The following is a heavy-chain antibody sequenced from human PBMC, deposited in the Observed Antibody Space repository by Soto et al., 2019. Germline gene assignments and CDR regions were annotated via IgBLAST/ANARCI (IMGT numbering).Heavy chain of an antibody. CDR2: INAGNGNT. V-gene: IGHV1-3*01. Sequence: ASVKVSCKASGYTFTSYAMHWVRQAPGQRLEWMGWINAGNGNTKYSQKFQGRVTMTEDTSTDTAYMQLTSLSSDDTAVHFCARWSLTDLKYFDSWGQGTLVTVAS. CDR1: GYTFTSYA. D-gene: IGHD3-9*01. J-gene: IGHJ4*02. CDR3: ARWSLTDLKYFDS.